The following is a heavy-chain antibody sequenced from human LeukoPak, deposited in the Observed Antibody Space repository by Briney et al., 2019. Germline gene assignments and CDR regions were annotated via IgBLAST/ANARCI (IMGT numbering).Heavy chain of an antibody. CDR3: ARYNRHYYDSSGFDY. CDR1: GFTFDDYA. D-gene: IGHD3-22*01. V-gene: IGHV3-9*01. Sequence: PGGSLRLSCAASGFTFDDYAMHWVRQAPGKGLEWVSGISWNSGSIGYADSVKGRFTISRDNAKNSLYLQMNSLRAEDTAVYYCARYNRHYYDSSGFDYWGQGTLVTV. CDR2: ISWNSGSI. J-gene: IGHJ4*02.